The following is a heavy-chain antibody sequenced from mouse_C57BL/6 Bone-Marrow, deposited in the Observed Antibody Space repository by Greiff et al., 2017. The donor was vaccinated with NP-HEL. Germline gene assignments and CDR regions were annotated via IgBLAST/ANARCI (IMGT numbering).Heavy chain of an antibody. CDR3: TTRYYCDY. CDR1: GFNIKDDY. J-gene: IGHJ2*01. Sequence: VQLQQSGAELVRPGASVKLSCTASGFNIKDDYMHWVKQRPEQGLEWIGWIDPENGDTEYASKVQGKATITADTSSNTAYLQLSSLTSEDTAVYYCTTRYYCDYWGQGTTLTVSS. V-gene: IGHV14-4*01. CDR2: IDPENGDT.